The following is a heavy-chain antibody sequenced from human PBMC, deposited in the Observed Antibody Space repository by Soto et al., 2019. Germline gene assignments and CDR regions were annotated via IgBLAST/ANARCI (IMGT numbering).Heavy chain of an antibody. CDR2: SRNKPNSYTT. CDR3: ARAGTSGGHGYFHL. D-gene: IGHD1-1*01. CDR1: GFPFSDYY. J-gene: IGHJ2*01. Sequence: EVQLVESGGGLVQPGGSLRLSCAASGFPFSDYYMDWVRQAPGKGLEWVGRSRNKPNSYTTEYAASVKGRFTISRDESKNSLYLQMNSLKTEDTAVYYCARAGTSGGHGYFHLWGRGTLVTVSS. V-gene: IGHV3-72*01.